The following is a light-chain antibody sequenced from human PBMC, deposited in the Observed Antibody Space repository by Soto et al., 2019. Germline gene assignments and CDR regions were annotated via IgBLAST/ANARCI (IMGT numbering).Light chain of an antibody. Sequence: QSVLTQPPSVSGTPGQSITISCSGSSSNIGTYTLNWYQHLPGTAPKPLFSTDDQRPSGVADRFSGSKSGTSASLAISGLQSEDEADYYCAAWDDRVNGVVFGGGTQLTVL. J-gene: IGLJ2*01. CDR1: SSNIGTYT. CDR3: AAWDDRVNGVV. V-gene: IGLV1-44*01. CDR2: TDD.